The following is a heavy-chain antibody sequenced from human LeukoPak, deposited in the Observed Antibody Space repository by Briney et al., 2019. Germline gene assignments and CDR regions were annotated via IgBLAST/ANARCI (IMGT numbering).Heavy chain of an antibody. CDR3: ARVSSSWYYFDY. D-gene: IGHD6-13*01. Sequence: GGSLRLSCAASGFTFSDYYMSWIRQAPGKGLEWVSYISSSGSTIYYADSVKGRSTISRDNAKNSLYLQMNSLRAEDTAAYYCARVSSSWYYFDYWGQGTLVTVSS. J-gene: IGHJ4*02. V-gene: IGHV3-11*04. CDR1: GFTFSDYY. CDR2: ISSSGSTI.